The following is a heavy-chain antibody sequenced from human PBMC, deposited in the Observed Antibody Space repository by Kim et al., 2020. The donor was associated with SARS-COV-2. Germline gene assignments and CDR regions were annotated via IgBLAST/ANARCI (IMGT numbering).Heavy chain of an antibody. Sequence: SETLSLTCTVSGGSISSSSYYWGWIRQPPGKGLEWIGSIYYSGSTYYNPSLKSRVTISVDTSKNQFSLKLSSVTAADTAVYYCARDPSFYEKRYYYYGMDVWGQGTTVTVSS. CDR2: IYYSGST. CDR1: GGSISSSSYY. D-gene: IGHD3-3*01. J-gene: IGHJ6*02. V-gene: IGHV4-39*07. CDR3: ARDPSFYEKRYYYYGMDV.